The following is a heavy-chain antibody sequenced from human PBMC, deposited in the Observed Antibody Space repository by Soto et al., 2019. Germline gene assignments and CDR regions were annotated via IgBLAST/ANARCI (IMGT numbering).Heavy chain of an antibody. Sequence: GGSLRLSCAASGFTFSTYAMRWVRQAPGKGLEWVAVISEVGNDKYHADSVKGRFIISRDNSKNSLYLQMNSLRAEDTAVYYCAKESGTGAADYCFDYWGQGAMVTVSS. J-gene: IGHJ4*02. D-gene: IGHD4-17*01. CDR2: ISEVGNDK. CDR3: AKESGTGAADYCFDY. CDR1: GFTFSTYA. V-gene: IGHV3-30*18.